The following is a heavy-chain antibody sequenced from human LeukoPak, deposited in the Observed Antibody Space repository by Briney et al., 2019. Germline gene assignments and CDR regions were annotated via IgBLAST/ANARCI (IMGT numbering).Heavy chain of an antibody. CDR1: GFTFSSYS. V-gene: IGHV3-48*01. Sequence: GGSLRLSCAASGFTFSSYSMNWVRQAPGKGLEWVSYISSSSSTIYYADSVKGRFTISRDNAKNSLYLQMNSLRAEDTAVYYCARAEVGLEWLLYDPYYMDVWGKGTTVTVSS. D-gene: IGHD3-3*01. J-gene: IGHJ6*03. CDR3: ARAEVGLEWLLYDPYYMDV. CDR2: ISSSSSTI.